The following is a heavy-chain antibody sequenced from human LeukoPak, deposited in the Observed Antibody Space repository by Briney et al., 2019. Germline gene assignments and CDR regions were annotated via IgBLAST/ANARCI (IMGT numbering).Heavy chain of an antibody. D-gene: IGHD1-26*01. Sequence: GGSLRLSCAASGFTFSSYAMTWVRQAPGKGLEWVSAISTTGGGTYYADSVKGRFTISRDNSKNTLYLQMNSLRAEDTAVYHCAKAPVGLTTDYWGQGTLVTVSS. V-gene: IGHV3-23*01. J-gene: IGHJ4*02. CDR1: GFTFSSYA. CDR3: AKAPVGLTTDY. CDR2: ISTTGGGT.